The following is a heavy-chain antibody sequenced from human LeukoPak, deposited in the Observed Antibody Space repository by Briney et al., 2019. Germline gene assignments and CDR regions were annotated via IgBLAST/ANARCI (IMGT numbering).Heavy chain of an antibody. J-gene: IGHJ4*02. CDR2: IYYSGST. D-gene: IGHD3-22*01. CDR3: ARGRSSGSPYYFDY. Sequence: SETLSLTCTVSGGSISSYYWSWIRQPPGKGLEWIGYIYYSGSTNYNPSLKSRVSISVDTSKNQFSLKLSSVTAADTAVYYCARGRSSGSPYYFDYWGQGTLVTVSS. V-gene: IGHV4-59*01. CDR1: GGSISSYY.